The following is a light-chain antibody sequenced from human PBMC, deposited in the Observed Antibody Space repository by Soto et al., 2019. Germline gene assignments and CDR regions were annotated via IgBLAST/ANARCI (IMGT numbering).Light chain of an antibody. CDR2: AAS. CDR1: QGISSW. V-gene: IGKV1-12*01. J-gene: IGKJ3*01. Sequence: DIQMTQSPSSVSASVGDRVTITCRASQGISSWLAWYQQKPGKAPKLLIYAASSLQSGVPSRFSGSGAGTDVTRTISRRQPEDFATYYWQEANSFPFTFGPGTKVDIK. CDR3: QEANSFPFT.